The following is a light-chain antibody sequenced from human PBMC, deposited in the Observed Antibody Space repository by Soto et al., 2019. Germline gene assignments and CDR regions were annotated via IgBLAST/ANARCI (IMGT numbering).Light chain of an antibody. Sequence: DVVMTQSPVSLSVTLGQPASISCRSSQSLVHSDGNTYLIWFLQRPGLSPRRLIYKVSNRDSGVPDRISGSGSGTDFTLKISRVEAEDVGVYYCMQGAHWPPTFGQGTRVEI. CDR1: QSLVHSDGNTY. CDR3: MQGAHWPPT. J-gene: IGKJ1*01. CDR2: KVS. V-gene: IGKV2-30*02.